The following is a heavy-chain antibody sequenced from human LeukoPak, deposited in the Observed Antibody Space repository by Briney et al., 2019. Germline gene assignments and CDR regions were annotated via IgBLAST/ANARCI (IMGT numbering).Heavy chain of an antibody. D-gene: IGHD2-2*01. V-gene: IGHV1-2*02. Sequence: ASVKVSCKASGYTFTGHYIHWVRQAPGQGLEWMGWINPSSGRTDYAQNFQDRVTMTRDTSISTAYMELSRLRSDDTAVYYCARPYCSTITCFYYFDYWGQGTLVTVSA. J-gene: IGHJ4*02. CDR3: ARPYCSTITCFYYFDY. CDR1: GYTFTGHY. CDR2: INPSSGRT.